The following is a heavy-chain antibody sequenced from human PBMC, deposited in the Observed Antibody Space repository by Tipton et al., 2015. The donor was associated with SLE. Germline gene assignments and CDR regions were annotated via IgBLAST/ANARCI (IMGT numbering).Heavy chain of an antibody. V-gene: IGHV4-59*12. J-gene: IGHJ6*03. CDR1: GGSISSYY. CDR2: IYYSGSTNYSGST. Sequence: LRLSCTVSGGSISSYYWSWIRQPPGKGLEWIGYIYYSGSTNYSGSTNYNPSLKSRVTISLDTSKNQFSLKLSSVTAADTAVYYCARGRVAAVYYYYYYYMDVWGKGTTVTVSS. CDR3: ARGRVAAVYYYYYYYMDV. D-gene: IGHD6-13*01.